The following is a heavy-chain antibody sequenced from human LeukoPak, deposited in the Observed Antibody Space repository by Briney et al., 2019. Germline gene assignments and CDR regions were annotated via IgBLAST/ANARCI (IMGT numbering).Heavy chain of an antibody. Sequence: SVKVSCKASGGTFSSYAISWVRQAPGQGLEWMGGIIPIFGTANYAQKFQGRVTITADESTSTAYMELSSLRSEDTAVYYCARNMGLLWFGESNHNWFDPWGQGTLVTVSS. J-gene: IGHJ5*02. V-gene: IGHV1-69*01. D-gene: IGHD3-10*01. CDR2: IIPIFGTA. CDR1: GGTFSSYA. CDR3: ARNMGLLWFGESNHNWFDP.